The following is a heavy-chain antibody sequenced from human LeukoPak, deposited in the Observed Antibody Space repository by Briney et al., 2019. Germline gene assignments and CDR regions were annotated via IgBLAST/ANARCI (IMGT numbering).Heavy chain of an antibody. CDR3: AREGQGASYFDY. D-gene: IGHD4/OR15-4a*01. V-gene: IGHV4-59*01. CDR2: IYYSGST. Sequence: SETLSLTCTASGGSISTYYWSWIRQPPGKGLEWIGYIYYSGSTDYNPSLKSRVTISFGTSKNQFSLKLSSVTAADTAVYYCAREGQGASYFDYWGQGTLVTVSS. CDR1: GGSISTYY. J-gene: IGHJ4*02.